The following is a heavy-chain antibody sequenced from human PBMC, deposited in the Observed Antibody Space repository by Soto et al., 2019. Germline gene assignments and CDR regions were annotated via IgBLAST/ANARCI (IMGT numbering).Heavy chain of an antibody. CDR1: GFTFGDYA. Sequence: PGGSLRLSCTASGFTFGDYAMSWFRQAPGKGLEWVGFIRSKAYGGTTEYAASVKGRFTIPRDDSKSIAYLQMNSLKTEDTAVYYCTRDRWNSGYDSGMDVWGQGTTVTVSS. J-gene: IGHJ6*02. V-gene: IGHV3-49*03. CDR3: TRDRWNSGYDSGMDV. D-gene: IGHD5-12*01. CDR2: IRSKAYGGTT.